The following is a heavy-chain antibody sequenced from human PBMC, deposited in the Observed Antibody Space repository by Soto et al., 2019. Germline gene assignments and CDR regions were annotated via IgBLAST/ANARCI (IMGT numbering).Heavy chain of an antibody. Sequence: QVQLVQSGGGFVKPGESLRLSCAASGFTFTDYYMTWYRQAPGKGPECVSYISPTSAVTVYADSVKGRFAIFRDNAKNSLYLQMNSLTADDTAMYYCTRDSRRAAFWGQGTLVTVSS. J-gene: IGHJ4*02. V-gene: IGHV3-11*06. CDR2: ISPTSAVT. CDR3: TRDSRRAAF. D-gene: IGHD6-13*01. CDR1: GFTFTDYY.